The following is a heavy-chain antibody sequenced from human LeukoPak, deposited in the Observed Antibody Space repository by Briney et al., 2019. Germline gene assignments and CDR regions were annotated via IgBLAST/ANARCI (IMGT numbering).Heavy chain of an antibody. J-gene: IGHJ3*02. Sequence: GGSLRLSCAASGFTVSTNYMSWVRQAPGKGLEWVSIIYDGGSTYYADSVRGRFTISRDNSKNTLYLQLNSLRAEDTAVYYCARALVTAIHLDAFDIWGQGTMVTVSS. D-gene: IGHD2-21*02. CDR2: IYDGGST. CDR3: ARALVTAIHLDAFDI. CDR1: GFTVSTNY. V-gene: IGHV3-66*01.